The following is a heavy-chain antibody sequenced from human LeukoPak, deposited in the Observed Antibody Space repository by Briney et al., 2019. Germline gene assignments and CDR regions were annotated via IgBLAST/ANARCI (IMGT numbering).Heavy chain of an antibody. CDR1: GFTFGDYA. CDR2: IRSKTYGGTT. J-gene: IGHJ4*02. Sequence: KSGRSLRLSCTASGFTFGDYAMSWVRQAPGKGLEWVGFIRSKTYGGTTEYAASVKGRFTISRDDSKSIAYLQMNSLKTEDTAVYYCTRDYPVPYDSNAYYYWGQGTLVTVSS. CDR3: TRDYPVPYDSNAYYY. V-gene: IGHV3-49*04. D-gene: IGHD3-22*01.